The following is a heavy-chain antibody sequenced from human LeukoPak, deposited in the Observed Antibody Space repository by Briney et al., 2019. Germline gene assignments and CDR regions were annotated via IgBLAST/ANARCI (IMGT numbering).Heavy chain of an antibody. CDR1: GYTFTSYG. CDR3: ARFAGYCSSTSCYELYDY. CDR2: ISAYNGNT. Sequence: GASVKVSCKASGYTFTSYGISWVRHAPGQGLEWMGWISAYNGNTNYAQKLQGRVTMTTDTSTSTDYMELRSLRSDDTAVYYCARFAGYCSSTSCYELYDYWGQGTLVTVSS. D-gene: IGHD2-2*01. J-gene: IGHJ4*02. V-gene: IGHV1-18*04.